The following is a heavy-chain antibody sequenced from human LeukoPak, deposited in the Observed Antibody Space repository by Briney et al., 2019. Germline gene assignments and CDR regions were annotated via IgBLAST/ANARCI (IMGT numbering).Heavy chain of an antibody. D-gene: IGHD1-26*01. J-gene: IGHJ5*02. V-gene: IGHV3-23*01. Sequence: PGGSLRLSCVASGFTFSTYVMSWVRQAPGKGLEWVSTISGSGGSTYYADSVKGRFTISRDNSKNTLDLQMNSLRAEDTAVYYCANLIVGATEFFDPWGQGTLVTVSS. CDR3: ANLIVGATEFFDP. CDR2: ISGSGGST. CDR1: GFTFSTYV.